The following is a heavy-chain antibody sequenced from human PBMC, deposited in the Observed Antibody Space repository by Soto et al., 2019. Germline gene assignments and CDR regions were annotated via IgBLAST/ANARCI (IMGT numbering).Heavy chain of an antibody. CDR1: GFTFSNAW. CDR2: IKSKTDGGTT. J-gene: IGHJ4*02. D-gene: IGHD3-16*01. CDR3: TTDLYDYIWGSYSFDY. V-gene: IGHV3-15*01. Sequence: GGSLRLSCAASGFTFSNAWMSWVRQAPGKGLEWVGRIKSKTDGGTTDYAAPVKGRFTISRDDSKNTLYLQMNSLKTEDTAVYYFTTDLYDYIWGSYSFDYWGQGTLVTVSS.